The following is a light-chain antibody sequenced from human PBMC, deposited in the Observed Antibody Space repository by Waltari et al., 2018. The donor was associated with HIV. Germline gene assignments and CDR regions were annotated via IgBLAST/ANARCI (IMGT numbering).Light chain of an antibody. V-gene: IGLV1-44*01. CDR2: GNN. Sequence: QSVLTQPPSASGTPGQRVTISWSGGSSNICSNTEKLYQQPPGTATKHLIFGNNQRPSWVPDRFSVSKSGTSASLAISGLQSEDEADYYCAAWDDSLNGPGVVFGGGTKLTVL. CDR3: AAWDDSLNGPGVV. CDR1: SSNICSNT. J-gene: IGLJ2*01.